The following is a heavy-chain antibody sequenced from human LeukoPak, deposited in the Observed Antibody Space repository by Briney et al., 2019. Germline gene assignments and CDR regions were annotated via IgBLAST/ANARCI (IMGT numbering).Heavy chain of an antibody. CDR1: GGSISRSRCY. Sequence: PSETLSLTCSVSGGSISRSRCYWGWSRQPPGKGLEWIGRIYTSGSTNYNPSLKSRVTMSVDTSKNQFSLKLSSVTAADTAVYYCARVTVSGYDLRPGYMDVWGKGTTVTVSS. V-gene: IGHV4-39*07. D-gene: IGHD5-12*01. CDR2: IYTSGST. CDR3: ARVTVSGYDLRPGYMDV. J-gene: IGHJ6*03.